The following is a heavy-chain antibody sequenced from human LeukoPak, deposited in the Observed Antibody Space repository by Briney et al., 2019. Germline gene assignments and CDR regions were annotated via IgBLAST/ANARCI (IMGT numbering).Heavy chain of an antibody. J-gene: IGHJ4*02. CDR2: TYSGGST. Sequence: PGGSLRLSCAASGFTVSSNYMSWVRQAPGKGLEWVSVTYSGGSTYYADSVKGRFTISRDNSKNTLYLQMNSLRAEDTAVYYCARVGDSGYYYSEHYFDYWGQGTLVTVSS. CDR3: ARVGDSGYYYSEHYFDY. D-gene: IGHD3-22*01. V-gene: IGHV3-66*01. CDR1: GFTVSSNY.